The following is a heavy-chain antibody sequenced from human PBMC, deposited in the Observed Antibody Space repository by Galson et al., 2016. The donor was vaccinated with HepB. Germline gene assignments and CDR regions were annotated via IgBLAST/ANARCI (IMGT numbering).Heavy chain of an antibody. V-gene: IGHV3-48*03. J-gene: IGHJ5*01. CDR1: GFTFSRYE. CDR2: ISGDGRTI. CDR3: ARMFPLYSSGWYVRGDGWFDS. D-gene: IGHD6-19*01. Sequence: SLRLSCAASGFTFSRYEMNWVRQAPGKGLEWVSYISGDGRTINYADSVKGRFTIPRDNAENSLYLHMNSLTGEDTAGYYCARMFPLYSSGWYVRGDGWFDSWGQGTLVTVSS.